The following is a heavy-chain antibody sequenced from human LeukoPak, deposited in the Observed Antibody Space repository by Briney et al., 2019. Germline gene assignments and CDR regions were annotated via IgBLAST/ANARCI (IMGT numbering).Heavy chain of an antibody. CDR2: ISGSGGST. D-gene: IGHD3-3*01. CDR1: GFTFSSYA. Sequence: GGSLRLSCAASGFTFSSYAMSWVRQAPGKGLEWVSAISGSGGSTYYADSVKGRFTISRDNSKNTLYLQMNSLRAEDTAVYYCAKGTTYYDFWSGYPHDYWGQGTLVTVSS. J-gene: IGHJ4*02. CDR3: AKGTTYYDFWSGYPHDY. V-gene: IGHV3-23*01.